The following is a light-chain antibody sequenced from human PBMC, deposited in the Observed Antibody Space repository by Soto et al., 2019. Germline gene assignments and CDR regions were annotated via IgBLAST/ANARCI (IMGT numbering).Light chain of an antibody. CDR1: QSVGNNY. J-gene: IGKJ1*01. CDR2: DAS. CDR3: QQYVGSPST. Sequence: EIVLTQSPGTLSLSPGERATLSCRASQSVGNNYLAWYQQKPGQGPRLLIYDASSRATGILDRFSGSASGTDFTLTISRLEPEDFAVYYCQQYVGSPSTFGQGTRWIS. V-gene: IGKV3-20*01.